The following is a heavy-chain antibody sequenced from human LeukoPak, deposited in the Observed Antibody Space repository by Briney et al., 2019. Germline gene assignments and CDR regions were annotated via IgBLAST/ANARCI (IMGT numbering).Heavy chain of an antibody. Sequence: PGGSLRLSCAASGFTFSRNGMHWVRQTPGKGLEWVAFIRYDGSYKYYADSVKGRFTISRDNSKNTLYLQMNSLRAEDTAVYYCAKGGDYFDSSGYYWEFQQWGQGTLVTVSS. CDR2: IRYDGSYK. V-gene: IGHV3-30*02. D-gene: IGHD3-22*01. CDR3: AKGGDYFDSSGYYWEFQQ. CDR1: GFTFSRNG. J-gene: IGHJ1*01.